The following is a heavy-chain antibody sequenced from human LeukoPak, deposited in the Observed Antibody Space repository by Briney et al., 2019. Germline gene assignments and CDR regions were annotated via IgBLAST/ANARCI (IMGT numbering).Heavy chain of an antibody. D-gene: IGHD3-10*01. J-gene: IGHJ5*02. Sequence: PSETLSLTCTVSGGSISSYYWSWIRQPPGKGLEWIGYIYYSGSTNYNPSLKSRVTMSVDTSKNQFSLKLSSVTAADTAVYYCARGYYGSGSYAYNWFDPWGQGTLVTVSS. CDR3: ARGYYGSGSYAYNWFDP. CDR1: GGSISSYY. CDR2: IYYSGST. V-gene: IGHV4-59*12.